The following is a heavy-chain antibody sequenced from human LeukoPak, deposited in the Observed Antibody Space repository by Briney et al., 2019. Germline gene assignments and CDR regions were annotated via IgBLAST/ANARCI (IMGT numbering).Heavy chain of an antibody. CDR1: EFTFDSYA. V-gene: IGHV3-30-3*01. D-gene: IGHD3-10*01. CDR3: ARGSWFGELLPFDY. CDR2: ISYDGSNE. J-gene: IGHJ4*02. Sequence: GTSLRLSCAASEFTFDSYAMHWVRQAPGKGLEWVAVISYDGSNEYYTDSVRGRFSISRDNSKNTLYLQMNSLSAEDTAVYYCARGSWFGELLPFDYWGQGTLVTVSS.